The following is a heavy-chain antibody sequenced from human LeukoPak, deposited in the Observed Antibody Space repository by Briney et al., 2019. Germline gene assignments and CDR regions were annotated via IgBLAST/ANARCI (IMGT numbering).Heavy chain of an antibody. J-gene: IGHJ3*02. Sequence: PSQTLSLTCAVSGGSISSGGYSWSWIRQPPGKGLEWIGYIYHSGSTYYNPSLKSRVTTSVDRSKNQFSLKLSSVTAADTAVCYCARVESSSRAFDIWGQGTMVTVSS. CDR1: GGSISSGGYS. CDR3: ARVESSSRAFDI. D-gene: IGHD2-2*01. CDR2: IYHSGST. V-gene: IGHV4-30-2*01.